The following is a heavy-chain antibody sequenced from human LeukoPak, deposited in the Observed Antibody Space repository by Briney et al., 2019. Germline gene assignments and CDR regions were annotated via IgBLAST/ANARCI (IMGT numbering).Heavy chain of an antibody. CDR2: ISGSGGST. CDR1: GFTFSSYA. V-gene: IGHV3-23*01. CDR3: AKSGPYCSSTSCPSMDV. D-gene: IGHD2-2*01. Sequence: TGGSLRLSCAASGFTFSSYAMSWVRQAPGKGLEWVSAISGSGGSTYYADSVKGRFTISRDNSKNTLYLQMNSLRAEDTAVYYCAKSGPYCSSTSCPSMDVWGKGTTVTVSS. J-gene: IGHJ6*03.